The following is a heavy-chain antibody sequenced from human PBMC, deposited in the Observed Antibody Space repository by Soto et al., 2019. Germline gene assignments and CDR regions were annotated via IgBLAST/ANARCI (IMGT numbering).Heavy chain of an antibody. J-gene: IGHJ6*02. CDR3: AKDWRISFYYYYGMDV. CDR1: GFTFDDYT. CDR2: ISWDGGST. V-gene: IGHV3-43*01. D-gene: IGHD3-3*02. Sequence: GGSLRLSCAASGFTFDDYTMHWVRQAPGKGLEWVSLISWDGGSTYYADSVKGRFTISRDNSKNSLYLQMNSLRAEDTAVYYCAKDWRISFYYYYGMDVWGQGTTVTVSS.